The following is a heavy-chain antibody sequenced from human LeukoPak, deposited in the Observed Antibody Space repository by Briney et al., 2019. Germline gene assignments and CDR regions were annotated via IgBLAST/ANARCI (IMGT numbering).Heavy chain of an antibody. CDR1: GGSISSSSYY. Sequence: SSETLSLTCTVSGGSISSSSYYRGWIRQPPGEGLEWIGTIYYSGSTYYNPSLKSRVTISVDTSKNQFSLKLSSVTAADTAVFYCARLPVRGGNYFDYWGQGTLVTVSS. CDR2: IYYSGST. V-gene: IGHV4-39*01. CDR3: ARLPVRGGNYFDY. J-gene: IGHJ4*02. D-gene: IGHD3-10*01.